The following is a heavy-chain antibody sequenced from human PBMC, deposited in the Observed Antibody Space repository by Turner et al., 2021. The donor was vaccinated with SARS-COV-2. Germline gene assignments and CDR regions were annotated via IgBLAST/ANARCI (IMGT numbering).Heavy chain of an antibody. D-gene: IGHD6-13*01. CDR2: IYYSGST. J-gene: IGHJ5*02. V-gene: IGHV4-39*01. Sequence: QLQLQESGPGLVKPSETLSLTCTVSGCSISSSSYYWGWIRQPPGKGLEWIGSIYYSGSTYYNPSLKSRVTISVDTSKNQFSLKLTSVTAADTAVYFCARHREVAAAAYLARFDPWGQGTLVTVSS. CDR1: GCSISSSSYY. CDR3: ARHREVAAAAYLARFDP.